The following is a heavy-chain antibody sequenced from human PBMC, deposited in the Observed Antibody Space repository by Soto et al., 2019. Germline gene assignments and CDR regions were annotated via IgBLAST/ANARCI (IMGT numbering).Heavy chain of an antibody. J-gene: IGHJ4*02. D-gene: IGHD4-17*01. V-gene: IGHV3-74*01. CDR3: AREANPIYGDLYYFDY. CDR2: INSDGSST. Sequence: GGSLRLSCAASGFTFSSYWMHWVRQAPGKGLVWVSRINSDGSSTSYADSVKGRFTISRDNAKNTLYLQMNSLRAEDTAVYYCAREANPIYGDLYYFDYWGQGTLVTVSS. CDR1: GFTFSSYW.